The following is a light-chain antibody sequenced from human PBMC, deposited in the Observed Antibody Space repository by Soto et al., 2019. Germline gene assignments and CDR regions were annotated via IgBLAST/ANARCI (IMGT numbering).Light chain of an antibody. CDR1: QSINSN. Sequence: EIVMTQSPAALSVSPGEGATLSCRASQSINSNLAWYQQKPGQAPRLLIYGASTRATGVPARFSGSGSGTEFTLTISSLQSEDFAVYYCQQYNNWPSWEFGQGTKVDIK. J-gene: IGKJ1*01. CDR2: GAS. CDR3: QQYNNWPSWE. V-gene: IGKV3-15*01.